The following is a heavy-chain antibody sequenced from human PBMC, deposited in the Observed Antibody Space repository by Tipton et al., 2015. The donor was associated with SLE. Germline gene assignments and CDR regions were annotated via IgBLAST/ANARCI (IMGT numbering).Heavy chain of an antibody. V-gene: IGHV3-21*01. D-gene: IGHD6-19*01. CDR1: GFTFSTYA. CDR3: ARDPDSNGWYTDY. CDR2: IGGSGSSTYI. Sequence: SLRLSCAASGFTFSTYAMNWVRQAPGKGLGWVASIGGSGSSTYISYANSVKGRFTISRDDAKNSLYLQMSSLRVEDTAVDYCARDPDSNGWYTDYWGQGTLVTVSS. J-gene: IGHJ4*02.